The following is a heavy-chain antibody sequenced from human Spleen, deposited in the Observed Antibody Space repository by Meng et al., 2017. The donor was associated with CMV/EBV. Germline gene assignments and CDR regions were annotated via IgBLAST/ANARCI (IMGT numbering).Heavy chain of an antibody. V-gene: IGHV1-2*02. CDR3: ARVSRGIMWQLFKDF. J-gene: IGHJ4*02. D-gene: IGHD3-16*01. Sequence: SGYTVTHYGNNWVRKAPGQRLGLKGWNKPNTGDTKNAPKFQGRVTNTKDTAISTAYMEVSRLTSDDTAFYFCARVSRGIMWQLFKDFWGQGTLVTVSS. CDR1: GYTVTHYG. CDR2: NKPNTGDT.